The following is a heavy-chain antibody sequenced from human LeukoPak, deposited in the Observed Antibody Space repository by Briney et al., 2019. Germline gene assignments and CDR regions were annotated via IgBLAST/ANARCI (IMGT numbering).Heavy chain of an antibody. V-gene: IGHV4-39*07. CDR2: IYYSGST. D-gene: IGHD6-13*01. Sequence: PSETLSLTCTVSGGSISSSSYYWGWIRQPPGKGLEWIGSIYYSGSTYYNPSLKSRVTISVDTSKNQFSLKLSSVTAADTAVYYCARWGYRAAAYNWFDPWGQGTLVTVSS. J-gene: IGHJ5*02. CDR3: ARWGYRAAAYNWFDP. CDR1: GGSISSSSYY.